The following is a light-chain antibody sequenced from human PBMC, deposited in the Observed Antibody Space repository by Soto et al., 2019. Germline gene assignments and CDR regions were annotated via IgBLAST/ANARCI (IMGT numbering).Light chain of an antibody. Sequence: DIVMTQSPDSLPVSLGERATINCKSSQTVLSSSNNRNYLAWYRQKPGQPPKLLIYWASTRESGVPDRFSGTGSGTDFTLTISSLQAEDVSVYYCQQYYNTPVTFGQGTKLEI. CDR1: QTVLSSSNNRNY. CDR3: QQYYNTPVT. J-gene: IGKJ2*01. V-gene: IGKV4-1*01. CDR2: WAS.